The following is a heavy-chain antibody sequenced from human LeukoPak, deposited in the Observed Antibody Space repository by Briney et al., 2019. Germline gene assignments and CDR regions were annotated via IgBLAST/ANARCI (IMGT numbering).Heavy chain of an antibody. CDR2: INHSGST. J-gene: IGHJ4*02. V-gene: IGHV4-34*01. CDR3: ARYGSYGIDY. Sequence: SKTLSLTCAVYGGSFSGYYWSWIRQPPGKGLEWIGEINHSGSTNYNPSLKSRVTISVDTSKNQFSLKLSSVTPADTAVYYCARYGSYGIDYWGQGTLVTVSS. D-gene: IGHD1-26*01. CDR1: GGSFSGYY.